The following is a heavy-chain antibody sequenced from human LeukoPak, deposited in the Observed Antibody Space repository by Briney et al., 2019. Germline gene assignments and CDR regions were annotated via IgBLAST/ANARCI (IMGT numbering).Heavy chain of an antibody. V-gene: IGHV3-30-3*01. D-gene: IGHD4-17*01. Sequence: GGSLRLSCAASGFTFSSYAMHWVRQAPGKGLEWVAVISYDGSNKYYADSVKGRFTISRDNSKNTLYLQMNSLRAEDTAVYYCARDKTTVTTWFYYYYGMDVWGQGTTVTVS. J-gene: IGHJ6*02. CDR3: ARDKTTVTTWFYYYYGMDV. CDR1: GFTFSSYA. CDR2: ISYDGSNK.